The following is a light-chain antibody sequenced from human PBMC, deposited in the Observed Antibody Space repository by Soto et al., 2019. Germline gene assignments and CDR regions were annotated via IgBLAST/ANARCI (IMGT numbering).Light chain of an antibody. Sequence: EIVMTQSPATLSVSPGERGTLSCRASQSVSSNLAWYQQTPGQAPRLLMYGASPRATGIPARFSGSGSGTEFTLTISSLQSEDFAVYYCQQYNNWPLTFGGGTKVEIK. CDR2: GAS. CDR1: QSVSSN. V-gene: IGKV3-15*01. J-gene: IGKJ4*01. CDR3: QQYNNWPLT.